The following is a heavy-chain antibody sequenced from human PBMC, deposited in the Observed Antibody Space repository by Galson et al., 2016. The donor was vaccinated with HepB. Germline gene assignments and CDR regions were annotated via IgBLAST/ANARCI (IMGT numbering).Heavy chain of an antibody. D-gene: IGHD5-18*01. CDR1: GFTFSSFA. Sequence: SLRLSCAASGFTFSSFAMYWVRQAPGKGLECMAVISFDESNKYYADSVKGRFTISRDNSKNTLYLQMSSLRAEDTAVYYCASDRRYSYAYVDDWGQGTLVTVSS. CDR2: ISFDESNK. V-gene: IGHV3-30*14. CDR3: ASDRRYSYAYVDD. J-gene: IGHJ4*02.